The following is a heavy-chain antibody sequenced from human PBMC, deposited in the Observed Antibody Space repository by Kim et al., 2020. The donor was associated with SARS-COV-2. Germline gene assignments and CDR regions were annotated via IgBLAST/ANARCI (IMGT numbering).Heavy chain of an antibody. V-gene: IGHV3-21*04. CDR1: GFTFSSYS. Sequence: GGSLRLSCAASGFTFSSYSMNWVRQAPGKGLEWVSSISSSSSYIYYADSVKGRFTISRDNAKNSLYLQMNSLRAEDTAVFYCVGGPDDYVWGSYRIDYWGQGTLVTVSS. CDR3: VGGPDDYVWGSYRIDY. J-gene: IGHJ4*02. D-gene: IGHD3-16*02. CDR2: ISSSSSYI.